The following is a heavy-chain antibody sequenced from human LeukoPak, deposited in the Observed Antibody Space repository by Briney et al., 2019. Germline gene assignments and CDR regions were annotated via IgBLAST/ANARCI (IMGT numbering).Heavy chain of an antibody. J-gene: IGHJ4*02. D-gene: IGHD2-8*01. CDR1: GYTFSAYY. CDR3: ARELGYCTNGVCPFDY. CDR2: INPNIGDT. Sequence: GASVKVPCKASGYTFSAYYMHWVRQAPGQGLEWMGRINPNIGDTNHAQKFQGRVTMTRDTSISTAYMELSSLKSDDTAVYYCARELGYCTNGVCPFDYWGQGTLVTVSS. V-gene: IGHV1-2*06.